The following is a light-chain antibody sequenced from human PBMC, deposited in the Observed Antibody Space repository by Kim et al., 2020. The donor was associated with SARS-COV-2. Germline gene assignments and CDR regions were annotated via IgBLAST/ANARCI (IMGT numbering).Light chain of an antibody. J-gene: IGLJ2*01. V-gene: IGLV1-40*01. CDR3: QSYDSSLSGSV. CDR1: SSNIGAGYH. CDR2: GNS. Sequence: RVTISCTGSSSNIGAGYHVHWYQQLPGTAPKLLIYGNSNRPSGVPDRFSGSKSGTSASLAITGLQAEDEADYYCQSYDSSLSGSVFGGGTQLTVL.